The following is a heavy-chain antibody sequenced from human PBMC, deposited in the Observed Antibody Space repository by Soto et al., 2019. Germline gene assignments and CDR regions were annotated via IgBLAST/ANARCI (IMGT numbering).Heavy chain of an antibody. CDR1: GGSFSGYY. D-gene: IGHD2-8*02. CDR3: ARDKLTGLVDH. CDR2: INHIGST. J-gene: IGHJ4*02. Sequence: QVQLQQWGAGLLKPSETLSLTCAVYGGSFSGYYWTWIRQPPVTGLEWIGEINHIGSTNYNPSLKSQVSISVCTSTNQSSLTLTSVTAADTAVYYCARDKLTGLVDHWGQGTLVTVSS. V-gene: IGHV4-34*01.